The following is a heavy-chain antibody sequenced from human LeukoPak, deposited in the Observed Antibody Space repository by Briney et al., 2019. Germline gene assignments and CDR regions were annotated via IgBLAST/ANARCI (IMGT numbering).Heavy chain of an antibody. CDR2: INTNTGNP. CDR3: ARATVDTAMASSPVFDY. Sequence: WASVKVSCKASGYTFSSSAINWVRQAPGQGLEWMGWINTNTGNPTYAQDFTGRFVFSLDTSVSTAYLQISSLKAEDTAVYYCARATVDTAMASSPVFDYWGQGTLVTVSS. D-gene: IGHD5-18*01. J-gene: IGHJ4*02. CDR1: GYTFSSSA. V-gene: IGHV7-4-1*02.